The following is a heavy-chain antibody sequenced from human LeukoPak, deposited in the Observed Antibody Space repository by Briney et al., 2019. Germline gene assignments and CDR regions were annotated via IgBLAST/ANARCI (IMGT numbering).Heavy chain of an antibody. Sequence: GGSLRLSCEASGFTFTVYYMSWVRQAPGKGLEWVANIKQDGSEKYYVDSVKGRFTISRDNANNSLYLQLNSLRAEDTAVYYCAREAVTTGRYNMDVWGKGTTVTISS. D-gene: IGHD4-17*01. CDR2: IKQDGSEK. J-gene: IGHJ6*03. CDR3: AREAVTTGRYNMDV. V-gene: IGHV3-7*01. CDR1: GFTFTVYY.